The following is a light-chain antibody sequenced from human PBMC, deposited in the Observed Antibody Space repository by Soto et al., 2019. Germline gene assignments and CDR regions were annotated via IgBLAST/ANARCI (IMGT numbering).Light chain of an antibody. J-gene: IGKJ2*01. CDR1: QDISNY. Sequence: DIQMTQSPSSLSASVGDRVTITCRASQDISNYLAWYQQKQGKVPKLLIYAASTLQTGVQSRFSGSGSGTVFTLTINSLQPEDVATYYCQNYKSAPNTFGRGTRLEIK. CDR2: AAS. V-gene: IGKV1-27*01. CDR3: QNYKSAPNT.